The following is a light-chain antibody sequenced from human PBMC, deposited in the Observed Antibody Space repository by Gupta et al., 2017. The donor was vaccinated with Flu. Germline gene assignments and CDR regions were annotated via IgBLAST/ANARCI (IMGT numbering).Light chain of an antibody. CDR1: QTVSSTY. J-gene: IGKJ1*01. V-gene: IGKV3-20*01. CDR3: HQDLNSPV. CDR2: GAS. Sequence: EIVLTQSPGTLSLSPGERATLSCRASQTVSSTYLAWYQQKPGQAPRLLIYGASNRATDIPDRFDGSGSGTDFTLTSSRRETEDFAIYYGHQDLNSPVFGQATKVEIK.